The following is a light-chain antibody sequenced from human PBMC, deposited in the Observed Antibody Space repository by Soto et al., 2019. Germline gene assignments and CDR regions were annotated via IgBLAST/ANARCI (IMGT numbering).Light chain of an antibody. Sequence: EVVMTQSPATVSVFPGEGVTLSCRASQTISTDLAWYQQKPGQAPRLLIYGASTRATGVPDRFSGGGSGTEFTLTISSLQSEDFAFYYCQQNNKGPPVTFGGGTKVEIK. J-gene: IGKJ4*01. CDR2: GAS. V-gene: IGKV3-15*01. CDR1: QTISTD. CDR3: QQNNKGPPVT.